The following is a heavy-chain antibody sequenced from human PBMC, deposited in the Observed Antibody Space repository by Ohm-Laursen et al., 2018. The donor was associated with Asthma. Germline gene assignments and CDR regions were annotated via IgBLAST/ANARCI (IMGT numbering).Heavy chain of an antibody. D-gene: IGHD6-13*01. V-gene: IGHV3-9*01. CDR3: AKDMGILKQQLVRGFDY. CDR1: GFTFDDYA. CDR2: ISWNSGSI. J-gene: IGHJ4*02. Sequence: SLRLSCAAPGFTFDDYAMHWVRQAPGKGLEWVSGISWNSGSIGYADSVKGRFTISRDNAKNSLYLQMNSLRAEDTALYYCAKDMGILKQQLVRGFDYWGQGTLVTVSS.